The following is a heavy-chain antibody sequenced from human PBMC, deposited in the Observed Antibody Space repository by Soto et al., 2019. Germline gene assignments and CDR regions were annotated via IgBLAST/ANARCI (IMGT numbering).Heavy chain of an antibody. Sequence: GGSLRLSCAASGFTFDDYAMYWVRQAPGKGLEWFSSFSWNSGMIGYADSVKGRFTISRDNAKNTLYLQMNSLRAEDTSVYYCAKSPYYYGSGTKYYFDYWGQGTLVTVSS. CDR3: AKSPYYYGSGTKYYFDY. J-gene: IGHJ4*02. CDR1: GFTFDDYA. D-gene: IGHD3-10*01. V-gene: IGHV3-9*01. CDR2: FSWNSGMI.